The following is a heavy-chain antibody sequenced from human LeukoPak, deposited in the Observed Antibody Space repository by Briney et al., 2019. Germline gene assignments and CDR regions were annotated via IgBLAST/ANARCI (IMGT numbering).Heavy chain of an antibody. V-gene: IGHV3-23*01. Sequence: PGGSLRLSCAASGFTFSSYAMSWVRQAPGKGLEWVSAISGSGGSTYYADSVKGRFTISRGNSKNTLYLQMNSLRAEDTAVYYCAKTPLAGYYYDSSGYYFNWFDPWGQGTLVTVSS. CDR2: ISGSGGST. CDR3: AKTPLAGYYYDSSGYYFNWFDP. CDR1: GFTFSSYA. J-gene: IGHJ5*02. D-gene: IGHD3-22*01.